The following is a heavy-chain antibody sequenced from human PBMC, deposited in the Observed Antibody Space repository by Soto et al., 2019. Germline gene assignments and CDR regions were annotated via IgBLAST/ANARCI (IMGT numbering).Heavy chain of an antibody. CDR3: AHRVLRSVFGLVTTTAIYFDF. D-gene: IGHD3-3*01. J-gene: IGHJ4*02. CDR1: GFSLTTSGVG. Sequence: QITLNESGPTQVKPRQTLTLTCTFTGFSLTTSGVGVGWIRQSPGKAPEWLGLIYWDVDKRYSPSLKSRLTITKDTTKNQVVLTMADLDPADTATYYCAHRVLRSVFGLVTTTAIYFDFWGQGTPVAVSS. V-gene: IGHV2-5*02. CDR2: IYWDVDK.